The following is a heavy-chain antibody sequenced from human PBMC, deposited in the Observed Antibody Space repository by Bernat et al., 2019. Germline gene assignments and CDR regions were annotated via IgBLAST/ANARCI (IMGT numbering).Heavy chain of an antibody. J-gene: IGHJ4*02. CDR3: ARQTFSSGWYGGYDY. D-gene: IGHD6-19*01. CDR1: GYSFTSYW. V-gene: IGHV5-51*01. Sequence: EVQLVQSGAEVKKPGESLKISCKGSGYSFTSYWIGWVRQMPGKGLEWMGVIYPGDSDTRYSPSFQGQVTISADKSISTAYLQWSSLKASDTAMYYCARQTFSSGWYGGYDYWGQGTLVTVSS. CDR2: IYPGDSDT.